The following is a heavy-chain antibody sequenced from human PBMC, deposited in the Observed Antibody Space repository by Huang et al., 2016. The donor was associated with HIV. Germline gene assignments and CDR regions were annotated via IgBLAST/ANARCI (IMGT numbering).Heavy chain of an antibody. CDR3: ARLPGSITMIRGVITDPY. CDR1: GGSIRSDNYY. D-gene: IGHD3-10*01. V-gene: IGHV4-39*01. J-gene: IGHJ4*02. CDR2: IYYSGST. Sequence: QLQLQESGPGLVKPSETLSLTCTVSGGSIRSDNYYWGWIRQPPGKGLVWIGSIYYSGSTYYTPSLKSRVTITVDTSKNQFSRKMRSVTAADTAVYYCARLPGSITMIRGVITDPYWGQGTLVTVSS.